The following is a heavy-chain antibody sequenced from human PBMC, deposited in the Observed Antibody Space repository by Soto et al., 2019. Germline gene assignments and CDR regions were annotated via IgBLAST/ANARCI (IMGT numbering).Heavy chain of an antibody. Sequence: QVQLQESGPGLVKPSETLSLTCTVSGGSISSYYWSWIRQPPGKGLEWIGYIYYSGSTNYNPSLKSRVTISVETSKNQFSLKVSSVTAADTAVYYCATQGFGENYDAFDIWGQGTMVTVSS. V-gene: IGHV4-59*08. CDR1: GGSISSYY. D-gene: IGHD3-10*01. J-gene: IGHJ3*02. CDR3: ATQGFGENYDAFDI. CDR2: IYYSGST.